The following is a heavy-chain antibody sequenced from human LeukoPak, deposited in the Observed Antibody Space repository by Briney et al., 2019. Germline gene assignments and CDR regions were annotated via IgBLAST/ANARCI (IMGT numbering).Heavy chain of an antibody. CDR3: ARVGWNDAFDI. D-gene: IGHD1-1*01. J-gene: IGHJ3*02. CDR2: IYNSGST. Sequence: PSETLSLTCSVTGGSIGTYYWNWIRQPAGKGLEWIGRIYNSGSTNYNASLKSRVTMSVDRAKNQFSLRLTSVTAADTAVYYCARVGWNDAFDIWGQGTMVTVSS. CDR1: GGSIGTYY. V-gene: IGHV4-4*07.